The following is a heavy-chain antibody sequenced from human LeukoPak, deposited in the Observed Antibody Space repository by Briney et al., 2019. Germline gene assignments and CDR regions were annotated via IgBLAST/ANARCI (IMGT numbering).Heavy chain of an antibody. V-gene: IGHV3-73*01. CDR1: GFIFSDSA. J-gene: IGHJ4*02. CDR3: AKDPRDHSYGWSWRYFDY. D-gene: IGHD5-18*01. CDR2: IRSKANSHAT. Sequence: GGSLKLSCAASGFIFSDSAMHWVRQASGKGLEWVGRIRSKANSHATAYAASVKGRFTISRDDSKNTLYLQMNSLRAEDTAVYYCAKDPRDHSYGWSWRYFDYWGQGTLVTVSS.